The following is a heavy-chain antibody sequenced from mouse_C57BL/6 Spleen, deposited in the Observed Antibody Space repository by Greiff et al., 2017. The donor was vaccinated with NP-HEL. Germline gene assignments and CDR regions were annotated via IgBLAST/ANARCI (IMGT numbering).Heavy chain of an antibody. V-gene: IGHV6-3*01. CDR1: GFTFSNYW. J-gene: IGHJ2*01. Sequence: EVKLVESGGGLVQPGGSMKLSCVASGFTFSNYWMNWVRQSPEKGLEWVAQIRLKSDNYATHYAESVKGRFTISRDDSKSSVYLQMNNLRAEDTGIYYCTTVTTVVAPFDYWGQGTTLTVSS. CDR2: IRLKSDNYAT. D-gene: IGHD1-1*01. CDR3: TTVTTVVAPFDY.